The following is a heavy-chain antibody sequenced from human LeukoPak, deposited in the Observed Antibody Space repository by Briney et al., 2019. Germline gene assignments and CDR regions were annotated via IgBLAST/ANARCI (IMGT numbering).Heavy chain of an antibody. CDR3: AKDPLALYCSVGSCYY. D-gene: IGHD2-15*01. CDR1: GFTFSSCA. Sequence: SGGSLRLSCGASGFTFSSCAMSWVRHAPGRGRVWVSSISDSGGRPSYADSVKSRFTIFRDNSKNTLYLQINSMRAEDTAVYYCAKDPLALYCSVGSCYYWGQGTLVPVSS. J-gene: IGHJ4*02. CDR2: ISDSGGRP. V-gene: IGHV3-23*01.